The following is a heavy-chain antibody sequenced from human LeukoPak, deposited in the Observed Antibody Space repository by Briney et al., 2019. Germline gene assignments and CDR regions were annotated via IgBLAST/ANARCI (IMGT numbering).Heavy chain of an antibody. CDR2: IYYSGST. V-gene: IGHV4-59*01. CDR3: ARAIYWFPWFDT. D-gene: IGHD2-8*02. J-gene: IGHJ5*02. CDR1: CGSISIYY. Sequence: SETLSLTCTVSCGSISIYYWSSTRQPPGKGLEWIGYIYYSGSTNYAPSLKSRVTISVDTSKNQFSLKLSSVTAADTAVYYCARAIYWFPWFDTWGQGTLVTVSS.